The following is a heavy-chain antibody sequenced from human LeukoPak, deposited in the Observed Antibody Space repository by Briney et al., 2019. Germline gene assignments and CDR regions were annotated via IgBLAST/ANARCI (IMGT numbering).Heavy chain of an antibody. CDR3: ARVAAARLYFDY. V-gene: IGHV4-59*01. CDR2: VSYSGRT. D-gene: IGHD6-6*01. J-gene: IGHJ4*02. Sequence: PSETLSLTCTVPGGAISGDYWSWIRQPPGKGLEWLGYVSYSGRTQYNPSLTSRLTLSLDTSKKPFSLRLTSVTAADTAVYYCARVAAARLYFDYWGQGTLVTASS. CDR1: GGAISGDY.